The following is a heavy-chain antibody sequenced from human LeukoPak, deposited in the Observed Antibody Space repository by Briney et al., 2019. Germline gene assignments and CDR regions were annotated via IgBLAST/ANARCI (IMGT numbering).Heavy chain of an antibody. CDR3: ARQTRVYYDFWSAHRYYYYMDV. CDR1: GGSISSGSYY. V-gene: IGHV4-61*10. CDR2: IYYSGST. J-gene: IGHJ6*03. D-gene: IGHD3-3*01. Sequence: PSETLSLTCTVSGGSISSGSYYWSWIRQPAGKGLEWIGYIYYSGSTNYNPSLKSRVTISVDTSKNQFSLKLSSVTAADTAVYYCARQTRVYYDFWSAHRYYYYMDVWGKGTTVTVSS.